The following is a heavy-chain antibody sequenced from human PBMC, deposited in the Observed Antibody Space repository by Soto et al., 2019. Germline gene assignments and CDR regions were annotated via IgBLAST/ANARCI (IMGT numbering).Heavy chain of an antibody. D-gene: IGHD3-22*01. V-gene: IGHV1-24*01. CDR1: GYTLTELS. CDR3: ATVGPFRYDSSGYYYFDY. J-gene: IGHJ4*02. Sequence: SVKDSCKVSGYTLTELSMHWVRQAPIKGLEWMGGFDPEDGETIYAQKFQGRVTMTEDTSTDTAYMELSSLRSEDTAVYYCATVGPFRYDSSGYYYFDYWGQGTLVTVSS. CDR2: FDPEDGET.